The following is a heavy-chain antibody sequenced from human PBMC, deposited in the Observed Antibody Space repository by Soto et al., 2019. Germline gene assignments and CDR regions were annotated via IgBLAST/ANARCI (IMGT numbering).Heavy chain of an antibody. J-gene: IGHJ6*02. CDR3: AREGVVVVPAAMRSLGYYYGLDV. V-gene: IGHV1-2*02. CDR2: INPNSGGT. D-gene: IGHD2-2*01. Sequence: QVQLVQSGAEVKKPGASVKVSCKASGYTFTGYYMPWVRQAPGQGLEWMGWINPNSGGTNYAQKLQRRVTMTRDTSISTAYMELSRLRSDDTAVYYCAREGVVVVPAAMRSLGYYYGLDVWGQGTTVTVSS. CDR1: GYTFTGYY.